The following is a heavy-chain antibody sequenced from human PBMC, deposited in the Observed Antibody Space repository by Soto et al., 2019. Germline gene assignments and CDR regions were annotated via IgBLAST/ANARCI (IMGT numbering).Heavy chain of an antibody. V-gene: IGHV5-51*01. CDR2: IYPGDSET. CDR1: GYRFSTYW. Sequence: PGESLKISCKGSGYRFSTYWIAWVRQMPGKGLEWMGIIYPGDSETRYSPSFRGQVTISADKSISTAYLQWSSLKASDTATYYCARKGVEYSGTWYHIDYWAREPRSPSPQ. J-gene: IGHJ4*02. D-gene: IGHD6-13*01. CDR3: ARKGVEYSGTWYHIDY.